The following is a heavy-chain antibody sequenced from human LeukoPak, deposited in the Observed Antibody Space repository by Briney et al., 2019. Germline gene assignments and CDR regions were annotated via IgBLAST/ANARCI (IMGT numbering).Heavy chain of an antibody. J-gene: IGHJ6*03. V-gene: IGHV3-23*01. CDR1: GFTFSSYA. CDR2: ISGSGDNT. D-gene: IGHD4-23*01. CDR3: ARDKRGATVVTLYSYYYMDV. Sequence: GGSLRLSCAASGFTFSSYAMSWVRQAPGKGLEWVSVISGSGDNTYYADSVKGRFTISRDNAKNSLYLQMNSLRADDTAVYYCARDKRGATVVTLYSYYYMDVWGKGTTVTISS.